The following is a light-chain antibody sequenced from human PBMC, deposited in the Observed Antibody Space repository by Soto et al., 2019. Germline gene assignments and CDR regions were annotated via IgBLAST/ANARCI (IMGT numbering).Light chain of an antibody. V-gene: IGLV1-44*01. CDR3: AAWDDSLNGRV. Sequence: QSVLTQPPSASGTPGQSVTISCSGSSSNIGSNTVNWYRQLPGTAPKLLIYSNNQRPSGVPDRFSGSKSGTSASLAISGLQSEDEADYYCAAWDDSLNGRVFGTGTKVTVL. J-gene: IGLJ1*01. CDR2: SNN. CDR1: SSNIGSNT.